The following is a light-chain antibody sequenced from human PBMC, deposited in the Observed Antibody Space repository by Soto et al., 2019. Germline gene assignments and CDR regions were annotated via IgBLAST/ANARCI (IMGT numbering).Light chain of an antibody. V-gene: IGKV3D-15*01. J-gene: IGKJ5*01. CDR3: QQYHRWPPA. CDR1: QSVHSY. CDR2: GVS. Sequence: EIVMTQSPATLSXSPGERVXLSCRASQSVHSYLGWYHXNPGLAPRLLIEGVSTSSTVSPARFRRSGSVTEFTRTGSRLQSEDFEVYYSQQYHRWPPAFGQGTRLDIK.